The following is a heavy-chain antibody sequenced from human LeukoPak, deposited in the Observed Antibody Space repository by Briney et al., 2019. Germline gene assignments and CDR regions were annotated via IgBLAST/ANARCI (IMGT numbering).Heavy chain of an antibody. Sequence: ASVKVSCKASGYTFTGYYMHWVRQAPGQGLEWMGWINPNSGGTNYAQKLQGRVTMTTDTSTSTAYMELRSLRSDDTAVYYCARVPERYCSGGSCGDYWGQGTLVTVSS. CDR3: ARVPERYCSGGSCGDY. J-gene: IGHJ4*02. CDR2: INPNSGGT. V-gene: IGHV1-2*02. CDR1: GYTFTGYY. D-gene: IGHD2-15*01.